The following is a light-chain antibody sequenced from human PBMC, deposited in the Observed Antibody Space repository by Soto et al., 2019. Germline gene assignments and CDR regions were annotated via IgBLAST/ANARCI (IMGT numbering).Light chain of an antibody. J-gene: IGLJ1*01. Sequence: QSVLTQPPSASGPPGQRVAISCSGSSSNIGINTVDWYQQLPGTAPKLLIYSNSQRPSGVPDRFSGSKSGTSAFLAISGLQSEDEADYFCATWDDSLNGRVFGTGTKVTVL. CDR3: ATWDDSLNGRV. CDR2: SNS. V-gene: IGLV1-44*01. CDR1: SSNIGINT.